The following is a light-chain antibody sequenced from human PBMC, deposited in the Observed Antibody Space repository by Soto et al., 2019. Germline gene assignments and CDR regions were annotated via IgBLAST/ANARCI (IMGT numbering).Light chain of an antibody. CDR2: SNN. Sequence: QSVLTQPPSASGTPGQRVTISCSGSSSNIGSNTVNRYQQLPGTAPKLLIYSNNQRPSGVPDRFSSSKSGNSASLAISGLQSEDEADYYCAAWDDSLNGYVFGTGTKVTVL. J-gene: IGLJ1*01. CDR3: AAWDDSLNGYV. V-gene: IGLV1-44*01. CDR1: SSNIGSNT.